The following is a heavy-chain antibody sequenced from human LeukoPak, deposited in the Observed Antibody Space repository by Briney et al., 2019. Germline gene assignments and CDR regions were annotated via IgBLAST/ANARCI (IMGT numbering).Heavy chain of an antibody. CDR2: IYYSGST. CDR1: GGSISSYY. CDR3: ARGDGRDGYTYMDV. D-gene: IGHD5-24*01. J-gene: IGHJ6*03. V-gene: IGHV4-59*01. Sequence: PSETLSLTCTVSGGSISSYYWSWIRQPPGKGLVWIGYIYYSGSTNYNPSLKSRVTISVDTSKNQFSLKLSSVTAEDTAVYYCARGDGRDGYTYMDVWGKGTTVTVSS.